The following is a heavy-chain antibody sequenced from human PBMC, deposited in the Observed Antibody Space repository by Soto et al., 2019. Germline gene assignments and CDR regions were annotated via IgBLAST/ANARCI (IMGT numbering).Heavy chain of an antibody. CDR3: AGVRNWFDP. V-gene: IGHV4-59*01. Sequence: SLTCTVSGGSISSYYWSWIRQPPGKGLEWIGYIYYSGSTNYNPSLKSRVTISVDTSKNQFSLKLSSVTAADTAVYYCAGVRNWFDPWGQGTLVTVSS. CDR2: IYYSGST. J-gene: IGHJ5*02. CDR1: GGSISSYY.